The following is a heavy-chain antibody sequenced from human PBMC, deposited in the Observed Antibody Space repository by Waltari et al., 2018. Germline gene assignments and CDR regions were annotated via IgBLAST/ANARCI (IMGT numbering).Heavy chain of an antibody. CDR3: ARHQMDSSSWTKRGGLFDY. Sequence: QVQLQESGPGLVKPSETLSLTCAVSNFYISNGYYWGWIRQPPGKGLEWIGSMYYRGTTYYNPSLKVRVTISVDTSKNQFSLKLSSVTAADTAVYYCARHQMDSSSWTKRGGLFDYWGQGTLVTVSS. CDR2: MYYRGTT. D-gene: IGHD6-13*01. J-gene: IGHJ4*02. V-gene: IGHV4-38-2*01. CDR1: NFYISNGYY.